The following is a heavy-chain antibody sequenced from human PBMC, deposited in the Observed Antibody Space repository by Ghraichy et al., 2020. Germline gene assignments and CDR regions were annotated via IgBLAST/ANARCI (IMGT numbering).Heavy chain of an antibody. CDR3: ARVSPPPPHIAVASPVTFDY. V-gene: IGHV1-69*06. J-gene: IGHJ4*02. CDR1: GGTFSSYA. D-gene: IGHD6-19*01. Sequence: SVKVSCKASGGTFSSYAISWVRQAPGQGLEWMGGIIPIFGTANYAQKFQGRVTITADKSTSTAYMELSSLRSEDTAVYYCARVSPPPPHIAVASPVTFDYWGQGTLVTVSS. CDR2: IIPIFGTA.